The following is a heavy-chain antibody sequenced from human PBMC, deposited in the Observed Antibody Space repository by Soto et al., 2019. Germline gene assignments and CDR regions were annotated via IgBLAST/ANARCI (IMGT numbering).Heavy chain of an antibody. V-gene: IGHV1-2*02. CDR1: GYAFTGYY. Sequence: ASVKVSCKSSGYAFTGYYIHWVRQAPGQGLEWMGWINPNGGDTNYAQKFQGRVTMTRDTSFSTAYMELSSLRSDDTAVYYCATRSSYVNFWGQGASVTF. J-gene: IGHJ4*02. CDR2: INPNGGDT. D-gene: IGHD5-18*01. CDR3: ATRSSYVNF.